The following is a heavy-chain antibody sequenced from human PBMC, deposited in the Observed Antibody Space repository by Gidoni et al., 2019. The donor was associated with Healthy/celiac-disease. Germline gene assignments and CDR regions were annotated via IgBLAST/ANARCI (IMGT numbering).Heavy chain of an antibody. J-gene: IGHJ4*02. CDR2: IKQDGSEK. D-gene: IGHD3-3*01. V-gene: IGHV3-7*03. Sequence: EVQLVESGGGLVQPGGSLRLSCAASGFTFSSYWMSWVRQAPGKGLEWVANIKQDGSEKYYVDSVKGRFTISRDNAKNSLYLQMNSLRAEDTAVYYCARVGYDFWSGSILYDYWGQGTLVTVSS. CDR3: ARVGYDFWSGSILYDY. CDR1: GFTFSSYW.